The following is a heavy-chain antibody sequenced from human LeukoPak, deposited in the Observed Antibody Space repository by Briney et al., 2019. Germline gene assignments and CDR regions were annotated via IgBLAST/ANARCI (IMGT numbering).Heavy chain of an antibody. V-gene: IGHV1-18*01. CDR3: ARSRLPTMIGNY. J-gene: IGHJ4*02. D-gene: IGHD3-22*01. CDR1: GYIFTSYG. CDR2: ISAYNGNT. Sequence: ASVKVSCKASGYIFTSYGISWVRQAPGQGLEWMGWISAYNGNTNYAQKLQGRVTMTTDTSTSTAYMELRSLRSDDTAVYYCARSRLPTMIGNYWGQGTLVTVSS.